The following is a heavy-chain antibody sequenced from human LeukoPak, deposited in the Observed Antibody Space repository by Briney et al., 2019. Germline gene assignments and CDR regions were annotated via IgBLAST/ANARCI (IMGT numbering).Heavy chain of an antibody. CDR2: IIPIFGTA. V-gene: IGHV1-69*13. Sequence: GASVKVSCKASGGTFSSYAISWVRQAPGQGLEWMGGIIPIFGTANYAQKFQGRVTITADESTSTAYMEVSSLRSEDTAVYYCARDPIGSRWPYYFDYWGQGTLVTVSS. CDR1: GGTFSSYA. J-gene: IGHJ4*02. D-gene: IGHD6-13*01. CDR3: ARDPIGSRWPYYFDY.